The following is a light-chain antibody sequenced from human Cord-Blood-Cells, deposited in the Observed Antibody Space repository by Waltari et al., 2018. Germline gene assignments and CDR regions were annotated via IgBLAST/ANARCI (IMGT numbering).Light chain of an antibody. CDR3: QQYGSSPYT. V-gene: IGKV3-20*01. Sequence: EIVLTQSPGTLSLSPGERATLSCRASQSVSSSYLAWYQQKPGQAPRLLIYGASSRATSIPERFSGSGSGTDFTLTISRLEPEDFAVYYCQQYGSSPYTFGQGTKLEIK. CDR1: QSVSSSY. J-gene: IGKJ2*01. CDR2: GAS.